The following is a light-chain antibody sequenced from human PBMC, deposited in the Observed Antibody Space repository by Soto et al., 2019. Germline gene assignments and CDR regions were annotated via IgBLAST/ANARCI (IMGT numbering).Light chain of an antibody. CDR2: SND. J-gene: IGLJ2*01. CDR3: AAWDDSLNVVL. Sequence: QAVVTQPPSASGTPGQRVTISCSGSSFNIGVHYVYWYQQVPGTAPKLLIYSNDLWPSGIPDRFSGSKSGTSASLAISGLRSEDEAEYYCAAWDDSLNVVLFGGGTKLTVL. V-gene: IGLV1-47*02. CDR1: SFNIGVHY.